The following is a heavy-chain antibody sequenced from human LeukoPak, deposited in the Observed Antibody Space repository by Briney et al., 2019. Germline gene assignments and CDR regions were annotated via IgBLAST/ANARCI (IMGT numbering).Heavy chain of an antibody. V-gene: IGHV4-30-4*01. CDR3: ARDGDIVVVPAAAFDI. CDR1: GGSISSGDYY. J-gene: IGHJ3*02. D-gene: IGHD2-2*01. Sequence: PSQTLSLTCTVSGGSISSGDYYWSWIRQPPGKGLEWIGYIYYSGSTYYNPSLKSRVTISVDASKNQFSLKLSSVTAADTAVYYCARDGDIVVVPAAAFDIWGQGTMVTVSS. CDR2: IYYSGST.